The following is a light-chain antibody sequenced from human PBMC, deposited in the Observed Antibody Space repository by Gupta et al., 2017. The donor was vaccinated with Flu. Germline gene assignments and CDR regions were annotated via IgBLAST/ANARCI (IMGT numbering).Light chain of an antibody. Sequence: QSALTQPRSVSGSPGQSVTISCAGTSSDVGGFDYVSWYQQHPGKVPKVIIYDVTNRPSGVPARFSGSKSGNTASLTISGLQAEDEADYYCCSYAGTYTFVFGTGTRVAVL. V-gene: IGLV2-11*01. CDR1: SSDVGGFDY. CDR2: DVT. J-gene: IGLJ1*01. CDR3: CSYAGTYTFV.